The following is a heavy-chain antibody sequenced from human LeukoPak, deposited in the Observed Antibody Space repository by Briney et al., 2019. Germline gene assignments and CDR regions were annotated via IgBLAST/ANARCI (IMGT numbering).Heavy chain of an antibody. CDR3: ARDFTYYDFWSGYYWHYFDY. V-gene: IGHV1-18*01. CDR2: ISAYNGNT. CDR1: GYTFTSYG. J-gene: IGHJ4*02. Sequence: ASVKVSCKASGYTFTSYGISWVRQAPGQGLEWMGWISAYNGNTNYAQKLQGRVTMTTDTSTSTAYMELRSLRSEDTAVYYCARDFTYYDFWSGYYWHYFDYWGQGTLVTVSS. D-gene: IGHD3-3*01.